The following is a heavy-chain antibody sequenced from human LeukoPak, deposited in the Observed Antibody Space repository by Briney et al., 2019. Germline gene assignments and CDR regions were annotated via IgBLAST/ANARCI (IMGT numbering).Heavy chain of an antibody. V-gene: IGHV1-8*02. J-gene: IGHJ4*02. CDR2: MNPNSGNT. CDR1: GYTFTGYY. D-gene: IGHD3-22*01. Sequence: ASVKVSCKASGYTFTGYYMHWVRQATGQGLEWMGWMNPNSGNTGYAQKFQGRVTMTRNTSISTAYMELSSLRSEDTAVYYCARAAHYYDSSGYYYVLDYWGQGTLVTVSS. CDR3: ARAAHYYDSSGYYYVLDY.